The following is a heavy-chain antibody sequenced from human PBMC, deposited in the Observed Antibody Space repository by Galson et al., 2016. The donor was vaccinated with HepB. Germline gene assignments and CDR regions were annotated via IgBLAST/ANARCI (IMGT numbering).Heavy chain of an antibody. CDR1: GFTFSSCA. V-gene: IGHV3-30-3*01. J-gene: IGHJ4*02. Sequence: SLRLSCAASGFTFSSCAMHWVRQAPGKGLEWVAVISYDGSNKYYADSVKGRFTISRDNSKNTLYLQMNTLRAEDTAVYYCARGGGRDCCRIDYWGQGTLVTVSS. D-gene: IGHD2-21*02. CDR2: ISYDGSNK. CDR3: ARGGGRDCCRIDY.